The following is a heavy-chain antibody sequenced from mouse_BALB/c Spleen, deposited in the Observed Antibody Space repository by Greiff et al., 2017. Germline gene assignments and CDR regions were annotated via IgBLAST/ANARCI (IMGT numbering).Heavy chain of an antibody. CDR2: ISSGGST. CDR3: ARDPYYYGSRDYAMDY. Sequence: EVKLMESGGGLVKPGGSLKLSCAASGFTFSSYAMSWVRQTPEKRLEWVASISSGGSTYYPDSVKGRFTISRDNARNILYLQMSSLRSEDTAMYYCARDPYYYGSRDYAMDYWGQGTSVTVSS. V-gene: IGHV5-6-5*01. CDR1: GFTFSSYA. D-gene: IGHD1-1*01. J-gene: IGHJ4*01.